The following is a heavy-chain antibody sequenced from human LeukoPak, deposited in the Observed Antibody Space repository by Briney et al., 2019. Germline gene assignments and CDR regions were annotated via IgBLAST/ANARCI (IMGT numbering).Heavy chain of an antibody. CDR2: IYSGGST. J-gene: IGHJ6*02. D-gene: IGHD1-1*01. CDR1: GFTVSSNY. Sequence: GGSLRLSCAASGFTVSSNYMSWVRQAPGKGLEWVSVIYSGGSTYYADSVKGRFTISRDNPKNTLYLQMNSLRAEDTAVYYCARGYSYYYYGMDVWGQGTTVTVSS. CDR3: ARGYSYYYYGMDV. V-gene: IGHV3-53*01.